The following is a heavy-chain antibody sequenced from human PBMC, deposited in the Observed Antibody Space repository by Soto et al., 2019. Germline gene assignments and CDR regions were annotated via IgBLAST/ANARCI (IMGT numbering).Heavy chain of an antibody. CDR2: IFSNDEK. Sequence: QVTLKESGPVLVKPTETLTLTCTVSGFSLSNARMGVSWIRQPPGKALEWLAHIFSNDEKSYSTSLKSRLTISKDTSKSQVVLTMTNMDPVDTATYYCARIRITIFGVVIIRGFDPWGQGTLVTVSS. J-gene: IGHJ5*02. CDR3: ARIRITIFGVVIIRGFDP. V-gene: IGHV2-26*01. D-gene: IGHD3-3*01. CDR1: GFSLSNARMG.